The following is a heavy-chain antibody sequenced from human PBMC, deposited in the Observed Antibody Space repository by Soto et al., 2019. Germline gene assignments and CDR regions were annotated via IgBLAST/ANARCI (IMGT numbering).Heavy chain of an antibody. V-gene: IGHV4-4*07. Sequence: QLQLQESGPGQVRPSETLSFTCIVSGVSVRSYTWSWVRQPANKGLEWIGRVFSSVSATYNPSLKSRVSISMDTPENRISLKLDSVTAADAGVYFCARDGMTTGDTWGPGTLVTVSS. D-gene: IGHD2-21*02. J-gene: IGHJ4*02. CDR3: ARDGMTTGDT. CDR1: GVSVRSYT. CDR2: VFSSVSA.